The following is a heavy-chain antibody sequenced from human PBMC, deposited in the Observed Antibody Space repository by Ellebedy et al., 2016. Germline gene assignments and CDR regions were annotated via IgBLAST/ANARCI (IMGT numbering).Heavy chain of an antibody. CDR3: AKEASITIFGVVIYGYFDY. Sequence: GRSLRLSCAASGFTFSSYAMSWVRQAPGKGLEWVSAISGSGGSTYYADSVKGRFTISRDNSKNTLYLQMNSLRAEDTAVYYCAKEASITIFGVVIYGYFDYWGQGTLVTVSS. D-gene: IGHD3-3*01. J-gene: IGHJ4*02. V-gene: IGHV3-23*01. CDR1: GFTFSSYA. CDR2: ISGSGGST.